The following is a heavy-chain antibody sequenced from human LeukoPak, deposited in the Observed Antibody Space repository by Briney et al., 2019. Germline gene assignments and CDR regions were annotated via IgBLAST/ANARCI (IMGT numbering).Heavy chain of an antibody. CDR1: GGSISSYY. CDR3: ARVPRGSSWYDEYMDV. CDR2: IYYSGST. V-gene: IGHV4-59*01. J-gene: IGHJ6*03. D-gene: IGHD6-13*01. Sequence: SETLSLTCTVSGGSISSYYWSWIRQPPGKGLEWIGYIYYSGSTNYNPSLKSRVTISVDTSKNQFSLKLSSVTAADTAVYYCARVPRGSSWYDEYMDVWGKGTTVTVSS.